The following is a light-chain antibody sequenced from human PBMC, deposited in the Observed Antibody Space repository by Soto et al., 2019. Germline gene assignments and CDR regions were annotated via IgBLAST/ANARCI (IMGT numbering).Light chain of an antibody. CDR3: QKYGSYPWA. CDR2: DAS. Sequence: DIVMTQSPDSLAVSLGETATINCKSSQSVLYSSNNKNYLAWYHQKPGKAPNALIYDASRLESGVPSRFSGSGSGTEFTLTISSLQPDDFANYDCQKYGSYPWAFGQGTKV. J-gene: IGKJ1*01. CDR1: QSVLYSSNNKNY. V-gene: IGKV4-1*01.